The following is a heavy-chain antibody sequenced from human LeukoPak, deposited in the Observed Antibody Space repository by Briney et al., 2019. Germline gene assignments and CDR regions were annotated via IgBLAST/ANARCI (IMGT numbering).Heavy chain of an antibody. CDR3: ARDGGVVVPAAHFDY. J-gene: IGHJ4*02. Sequence: PGRSLRLSCAASGFTFSSYGIHWVRQAPGKGLEWVAVISYDGSNKYYADSVKGRFTNSRDNSKNTLYLQMNSLRAEDTAVYYCARDGGVVVPAAHFDYWGQGTLVTVSS. D-gene: IGHD2-2*01. CDR2: ISYDGSNK. CDR1: GFTFSSYG. V-gene: IGHV3-30*19.